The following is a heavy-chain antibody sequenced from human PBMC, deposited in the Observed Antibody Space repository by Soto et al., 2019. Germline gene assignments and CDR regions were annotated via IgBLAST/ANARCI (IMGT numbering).Heavy chain of an antibody. D-gene: IGHD3-22*01. V-gene: IGHV2-70*11. CDR2: IDWDDDK. CDR3: ARIRYDSSGYSGFDY. J-gene: IGHJ4*02. Sequence: SGPTLVNPTQTLTLTCTFSGFSLSTSGMCVSWIRQPPGKALEWLARIDWDDDKYYSTSLKTRLTISKDTSKNQVVLTMTNMDPVDTATYYCARIRYDSSGYSGFDYWGQGTLVTVSS. CDR1: GFSLSTSGMC.